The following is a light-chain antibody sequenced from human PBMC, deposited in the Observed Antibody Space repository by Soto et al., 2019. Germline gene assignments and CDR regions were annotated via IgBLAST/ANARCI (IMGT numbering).Light chain of an antibody. CDR2: LEGSGSY. CDR1: SGHSSYI. J-gene: IGLJ3*02. Sequence: QPVLTQSSSASASLGSSVKLTCTLSSGHSSYIIAWHQQEPGKAPRYLMKLEGSGSYNKGGVAPDRFSGSSSGADRHLTISNLQFEDEADYYCETWDSNTRVFGGGTKLTVL. V-gene: IGLV4-60*02. CDR3: ETWDSNTRV.